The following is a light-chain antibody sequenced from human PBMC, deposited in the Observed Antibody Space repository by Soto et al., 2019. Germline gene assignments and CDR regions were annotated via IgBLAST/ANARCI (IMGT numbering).Light chain of an antibody. J-gene: IGKJ1*01. CDR1: QSISNN. CDR2: GAS. Sequence: EIVMTQSPATLSVSPGERATLSCRASQSISNNLAWFQQRPGQAPRLLIYGASTRAAGIPARFSGSGSGTECTLTISSLQSEDFVVYYCQQYGNWPRTFGQGTKVEIK. CDR3: QQYGNWPRT. V-gene: IGKV3-15*01.